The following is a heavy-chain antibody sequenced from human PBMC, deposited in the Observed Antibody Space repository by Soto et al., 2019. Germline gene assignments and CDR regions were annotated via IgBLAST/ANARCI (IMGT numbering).Heavy chain of an antibody. Sequence: GGSLRLSCAASGFTFSSYGMHWVRQAPGKGLEWVAVISYDESNKYYADSVKGRFTISGDNSKNTLYLQMNSLRAEDTAVYYCAKDLSPRNGVLDYWGQGTLVTVSS. V-gene: IGHV3-30*18. J-gene: IGHJ4*02. CDR1: GFTFSSYG. D-gene: IGHD2-2*01. CDR3: AKDLSPRNGVLDY. CDR2: ISYDESNK.